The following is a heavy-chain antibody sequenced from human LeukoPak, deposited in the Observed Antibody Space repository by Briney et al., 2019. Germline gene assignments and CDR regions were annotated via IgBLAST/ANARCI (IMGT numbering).Heavy chain of an antibody. CDR1: GFTFSRFK. J-gene: IGHJ4*02. V-gene: IGHV3-48*03. Sequence: GGSLRLSCVASGFTFSRFKMNWVRQAPGKGLEWVSYISGSGSSIYYADSVKGRFTISRDNAKNSLYLQMNSLRGEDTAVYYCARGFYCGSGRWDYWGQGTLVTVSS. D-gene: IGHD3-10*01. CDR3: ARGFYCGSGRWDY. CDR2: ISGSGSSI.